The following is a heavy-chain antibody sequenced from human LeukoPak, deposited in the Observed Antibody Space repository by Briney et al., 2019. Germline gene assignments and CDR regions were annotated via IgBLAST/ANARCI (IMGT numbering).Heavy chain of an antibody. CDR3: ARVPYGDYEDAFDI. Sequence: SETVSLTCTVSGGSISSYYWSWIRQPPGKGLGWIGYIYYSGSTNYNPSLKSRVAISVDTSKNQFSLKLSSVTAADTAVYYCARVPYGDYEDAFDIWGQGTMVAVSS. V-gene: IGHV4-59*01. CDR2: IYYSGST. J-gene: IGHJ3*02. D-gene: IGHD4-17*01. CDR1: GGSISSYY.